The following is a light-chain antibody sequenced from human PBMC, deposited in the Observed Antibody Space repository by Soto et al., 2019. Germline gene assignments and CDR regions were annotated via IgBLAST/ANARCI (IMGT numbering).Light chain of an antibody. CDR3: QQRDKWPRT. CDR1: QSVGSY. V-gene: IGKV3-11*01. Sequence: EIVLTQSPATLSLSPGERATLSCRASQSVGSYLAWYQHKPGQAPGLLIYGASNRATDIPGRFSGRGSGTDFTLTISSLESGDSAVYYCQQRDKWPRTFGQGTKLEIK. J-gene: IGKJ2*01. CDR2: GAS.